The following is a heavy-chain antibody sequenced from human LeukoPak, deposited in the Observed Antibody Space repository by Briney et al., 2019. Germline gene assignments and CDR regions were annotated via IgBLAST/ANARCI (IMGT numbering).Heavy chain of an antibody. V-gene: IGHV4-61*01. CDR2: IYYSGST. CDR1: GGSISSSSYY. CDR3: ARDRGIGRGYYYYGMDV. J-gene: IGHJ6*02. D-gene: IGHD6-13*01. Sequence: PSETLSLTCTVSGGSISSSSYYWSWIRQPPGKGLEWIGYIYYSGSTNYNPSLKSRVTISVDTSKNQFSLKLSSVTAADTAVYYCARDRGIGRGYYYYGMDVWGQGTTVTVSS.